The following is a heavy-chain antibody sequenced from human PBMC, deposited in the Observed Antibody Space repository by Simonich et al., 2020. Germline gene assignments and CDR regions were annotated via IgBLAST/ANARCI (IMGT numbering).Heavy chain of an antibody. Sequence: QVQLVQSGAEVKKPGASVKVSCKASGYTFTGYYMHWVRQAPGQGRDRMGRINPKSGGTNYEQKLQGRVTMTRDTSISTAYMELSRLRSDDTAVYYCATGIAARYYNYGMDVWGQGTTVTVSS. CDR3: ATGIAARYYNYGMDV. CDR2: INPKSGGT. D-gene: IGHD6-6*01. CDR1: GYTFTGYY. J-gene: IGHJ6*02. V-gene: IGHV1-2*06.